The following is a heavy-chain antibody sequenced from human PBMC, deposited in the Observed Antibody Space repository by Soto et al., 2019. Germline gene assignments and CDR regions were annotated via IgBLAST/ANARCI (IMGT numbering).Heavy chain of an antibody. CDR1: GFTFSSYA. CDR3: RWGSSTVPVLEWFVDYYYYMDV. J-gene: IGHJ6*03. V-gene: IGHV3-23*01. Sequence: GGSLRLSCAASGFTFSSYAMSWVRQAPGKGLEWVSAISGSGGSTYYADSVKGRFTISRDNSKNTLYLQMNSLRAEDTAVYYCRWGSSTVPVLEWFVDYYYYMDVWGKGTTVTVSS. CDR2: ISGSGGST. D-gene: IGHD3-3*01.